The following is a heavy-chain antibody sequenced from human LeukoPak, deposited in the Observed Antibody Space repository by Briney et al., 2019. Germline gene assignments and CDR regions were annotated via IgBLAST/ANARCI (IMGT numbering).Heavy chain of an antibody. J-gene: IGHJ4*02. CDR1: GGSFSGYY. Sequence: PSETLSLTCAVYGGSFSGYYWSWIRQPPGKGLEWIGEINHSGSTNYNPSLKSRVTISVDTSKNQFSLKLSSVTAADTAVYYCARHGTRYCSGGSCLYYWGQGTLVTVSS. CDR2: INHSGST. V-gene: IGHV4-34*01. D-gene: IGHD2-15*01. CDR3: ARHGTRYCSGGSCLYY.